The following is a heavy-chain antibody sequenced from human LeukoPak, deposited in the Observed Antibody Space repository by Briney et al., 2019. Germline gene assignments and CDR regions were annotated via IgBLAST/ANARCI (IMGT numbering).Heavy chain of an antibody. Sequence: SETLSLTCTVSGGSISSGSYYWSWIRQPAGKGLEWIGRIYTSGSTNYNPSLKSRVTISVDTSKNQFSLKLNSVTAADTAVYYCARDRLRWPKIDYWGQGTLVTVSS. V-gene: IGHV4-61*02. J-gene: IGHJ4*02. CDR1: GGSISSGSYY. CDR2: IYTSGST. D-gene: IGHD4-23*01. CDR3: ARDRLRWPKIDY.